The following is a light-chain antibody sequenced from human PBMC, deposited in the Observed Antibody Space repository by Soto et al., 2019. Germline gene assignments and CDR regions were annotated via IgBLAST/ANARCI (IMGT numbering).Light chain of an antibody. V-gene: IGLV1-44*01. J-gene: IGLJ2*01. CDR2: SNN. Sequence: QSVLTQPPSASGTPGQRVTISCSGGNSNIGSNPVHWYRQLPGTAPKLLIYSNNQRPSGVPDRFSGSKSVTSASLAISGLQSEDEADYYCAVWDDSLNGRVFGGGTKLTVL. CDR1: NSNIGSNP. CDR3: AVWDDSLNGRV.